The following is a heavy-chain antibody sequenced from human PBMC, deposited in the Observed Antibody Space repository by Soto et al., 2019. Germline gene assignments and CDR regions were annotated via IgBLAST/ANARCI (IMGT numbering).Heavy chain of an antibody. CDR1: GGSFSGYY. Sequence: QVQLQQWGAGLLKPSETLSLTCAVYGGSFSGYYWSWIRQPPGKGLEWIGEINHSGSTNYNPSLKXXVXIXXDTSKNQFSLKLSSVTAADTAVYYCARGLGPTPDYWGQGTLVTVSS. CDR3: ARGLGPTPDY. D-gene: IGHD4-4*01. V-gene: IGHV4-34*01. CDR2: INHSGST. J-gene: IGHJ4*02.